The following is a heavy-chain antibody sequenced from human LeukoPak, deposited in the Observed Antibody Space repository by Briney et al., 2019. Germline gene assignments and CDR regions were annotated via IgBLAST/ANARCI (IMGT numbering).Heavy chain of an antibody. CDR2: IAYDGSNK. J-gene: IGHJ4*02. Sequence: GGSLRLSCAASGFTFSSYGMHWVRQAPGKGLEWVEVIAYDGSNKYYADSVEGRFTISRDNSKNTLYLQMNSLRAEDTAVYYCAKDTVDTAMDTYYFDYWGQGTLVTVSS. CDR1: GFTFSSYG. V-gene: IGHV3-30*18. D-gene: IGHD5-18*01. CDR3: AKDTVDTAMDTYYFDY.